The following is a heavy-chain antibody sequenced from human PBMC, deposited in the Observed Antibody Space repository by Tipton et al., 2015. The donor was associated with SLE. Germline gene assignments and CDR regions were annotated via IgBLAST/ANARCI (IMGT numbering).Heavy chain of an antibody. J-gene: IGHJ2*01. V-gene: IGHV4-59*11. D-gene: IGHD6-13*01. CDR1: GGSISSHY. CDR3: ASRGAAAAPVWYFDL. CDR2: IYYSGST. Sequence: TLSLTCTVSGGSISSHYWSWIRQPPGKGLEWIGYIYYSGSTNYNPSLKSRVTISVDTSKNQFSLKLSSVTAADTAVYYCASRGAAAAPVWYFDLWRRGTLVTVSS.